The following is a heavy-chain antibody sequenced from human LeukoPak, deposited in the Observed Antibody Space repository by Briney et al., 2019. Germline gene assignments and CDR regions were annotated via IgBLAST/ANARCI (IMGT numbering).Heavy chain of an antibody. V-gene: IGHV3-30*03. J-gene: IGHJ3*02. CDR1: GFTFSSYG. Sequence: PGGSLRLSCAASGFTFSSYGMHWVRQAPGKGLEWVAVISYDGSNKYYADSVKGRFTISRDNAKNSLYLQMNSLRAEDTAVYYCARPVQLELDAFDIWGQGTMVTVSS. CDR3: ARPVQLELDAFDI. CDR2: ISYDGSNK. D-gene: IGHD1-1*01.